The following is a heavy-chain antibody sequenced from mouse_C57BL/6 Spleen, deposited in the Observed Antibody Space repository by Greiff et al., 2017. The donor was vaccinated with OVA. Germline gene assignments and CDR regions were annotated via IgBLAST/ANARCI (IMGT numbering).Heavy chain of an antibody. V-gene: IGHV5-9*01. CDR2: ISGGGGNT. CDR1: GFTFSSYT. CDR3: ASSDYDYAMDF. D-gene: IGHD2-4*01. Sequence: EVKLVESGGGLVKPGGSLKLSCAASGFTFSSYTMSWVRQTPEKRLEWVATISGGGGNTYYPDSVKGRFTISRDNAKNTLYLQMSSRRSEDTALYYCASSDYDYAMDFWGQGTSVTVSS. J-gene: IGHJ4*01.